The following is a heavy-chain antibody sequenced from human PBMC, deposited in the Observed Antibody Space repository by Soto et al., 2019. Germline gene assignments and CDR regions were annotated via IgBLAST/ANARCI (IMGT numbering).Heavy chain of an antibody. CDR3: AKDRPVLRYFDWSLGMDV. CDR1: GFTFSSYA. Sequence: GGSLRLSCAASGFTFSSYAMSWVRQAPGKGLEWVSAISGSGGSTYYADSVKGRFTISRDNSKNTLYLQMNSLRAEDTAVYYCAKDRPVLRYFDWSLGMDVWGQGTTVTVSS. V-gene: IGHV3-23*01. J-gene: IGHJ6*02. D-gene: IGHD3-9*01. CDR2: ISGSGGST.